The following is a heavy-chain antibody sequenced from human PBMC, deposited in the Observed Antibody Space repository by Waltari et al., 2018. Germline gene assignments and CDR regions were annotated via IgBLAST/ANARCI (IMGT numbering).Heavy chain of an antibody. CDR2: VYYDGTT. J-gene: IGHJ4*02. V-gene: IGHV4-38-2*01. CDR3: MRQVLGYCTSAACRRLES. D-gene: IGHD2-8*01. Sequence: QLQLKESGPGLLKASETLSLTCDVSGYALNSGFYWGWIRQSPGKGLEWIAPVYYDGTTFYDPSLVSRATTTMDTAKNQFSLTLESVTAADTAVYYCMRQVLGYCTSAACRRLESWGQGTLVTVSP. CDR1: GYALNSGFY.